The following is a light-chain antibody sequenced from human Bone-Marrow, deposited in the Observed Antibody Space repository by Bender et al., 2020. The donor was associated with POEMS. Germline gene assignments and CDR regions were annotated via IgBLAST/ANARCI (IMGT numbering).Light chain of an antibody. V-gene: IGLV3-1*01. CDR2: QDD. CDR1: ELGTKY. J-gene: IGLJ2*01. CDR3: HAWDTRTPRV. Sequence: SYELAQPPSVSVSPGQTAVITCSGDELGTKYISWFQQKPGQSPVLVIYQDDKRPTETPERFSGPNSGNTATLTISGTQALDEADYYCHAWDTRTPRVFGGGTKLTVL.